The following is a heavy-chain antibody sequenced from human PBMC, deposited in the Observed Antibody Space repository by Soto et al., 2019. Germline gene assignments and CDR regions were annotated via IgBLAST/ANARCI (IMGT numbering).Heavy chain of an antibody. CDR3: ARFGVGVFWCVYYRISPLYYYYYMDV. CDR1: GYTFTSYD. CDR2: MNPNSGNT. D-gene: IGHD3-3*01. J-gene: IGHJ6*03. V-gene: IGHV1-8*01. Sequence: ASVKVSCKASGYTFTSYDINWVRQATGQGLEWMGWMNPNSGNTGHAQKFQGRVTMTRNTSISTAYMELSSLRSEDTAVYYCARFGVGVFWCVYYRISPLYYYYYMDVWGKGTTVTVSS.